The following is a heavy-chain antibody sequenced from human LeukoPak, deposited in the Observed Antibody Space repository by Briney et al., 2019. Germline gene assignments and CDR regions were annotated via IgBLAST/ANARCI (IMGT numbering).Heavy chain of an antibody. J-gene: IGHJ4*02. CDR1: GFTFSTYW. V-gene: IGHV3-7*01. Sequence: AGSLRLSCAASGFTFSTYWMSWVRQAPGKGLEWVANIRQGGSEKYYVDSVKGRFTISRDNAKNSLYLQMNSLRAEDTAVYYCASWGYCSGGSCYRPLDYWGQGTLVTVSS. CDR2: IRQGGSEK. CDR3: ASWGYCSGGSCYRPLDY. D-gene: IGHD2-15*01.